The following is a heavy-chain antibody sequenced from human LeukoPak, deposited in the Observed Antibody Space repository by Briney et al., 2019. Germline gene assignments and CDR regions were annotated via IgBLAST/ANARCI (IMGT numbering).Heavy chain of an antibody. CDR3: AKRSYGSGSYYNPL. CDR1: GFTFSSYA. Sequence: PGGSLRLSCAASGFTFSSYAMSWVRQAPGKGLEWVAVISYDGSNKYYADSVKGRFTISRDNSKNTLYLQMNSLRAEDTAVYYCAKRSYGSGSYYNPLWGQGTLVTVSS. CDR2: ISYDGSNK. V-gene: IGHV3-30*18. J-gene: IGHJ4*02. D-gene: IGHD3-10*01.